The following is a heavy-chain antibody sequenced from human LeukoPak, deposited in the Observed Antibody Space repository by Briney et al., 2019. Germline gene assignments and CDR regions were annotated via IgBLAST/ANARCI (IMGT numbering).Heavy chain of an antibody. CDR3: ARGEYSSSSAYYYYYMDV. CDR1: GYTFTGYY. J-gene: IGHJ6*03. CDR2: INPNSGGT. D-gene: IGHD6-6*01. Sequence: GASVKVSCKASGYTFTGYYMHWVRQAPGQGLEWMGWINPNSGGTNYAQKFQGRVTMTRDTSISTAYMELGRLRSDDTAVYYCARGEYSSSSAYYYYYMDVWGKGTTVTVSS. V-gene: IGHV1-2*02.